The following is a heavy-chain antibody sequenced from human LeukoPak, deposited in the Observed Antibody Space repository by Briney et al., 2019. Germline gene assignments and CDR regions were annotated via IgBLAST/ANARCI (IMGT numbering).Heavy chain of an antibody. J-gene: IGHJ5*02. CDR1: GGSISSYY. V-gene: IGHV4-4*07. CDR2: IYTSGST. CDR3: ARDDYDFWSGRRENWFDP. Sequence: SETLSLTCTVSGGSISSYYWSWIRQPAGKGLEWIGRIYTSGSTNYNPSLESRVTMSVDTSKNQFSLKLSSVTAADTAVYYCARDDYDFWSGRRENWFDPWGQGTLVTVSS. D-gene: IGHD3-3*01.